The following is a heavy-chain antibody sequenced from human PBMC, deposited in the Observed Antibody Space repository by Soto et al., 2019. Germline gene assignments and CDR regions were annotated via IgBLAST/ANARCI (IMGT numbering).Heavy chain of an antibody. CDR1: GFLYSAYA. CDR2: INGGGHAS. D-gene: IGHD2-15*01. J-gene: IGHJ4*01. Sequence: EVQLLESGGGLVQPGGSLRLSCAASGFLYSAYAMHWVRQAPGKGLEGISGINGGGHASDYADSVKGRFTISRDNSKDTLLLEMYSLRADDTAVYFCAREDGGGPFDFWGHGTLVTGSA. V-gene: IGHV3-23*01. CDR3: AREDGGGPFDF.